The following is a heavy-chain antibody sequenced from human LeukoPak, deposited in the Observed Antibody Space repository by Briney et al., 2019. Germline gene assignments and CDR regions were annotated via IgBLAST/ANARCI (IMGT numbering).Heavy chain of an antibody. CDR3: ARDVPPGTAIPLDY. CDR1: GGTFSSYA. V-gene: IGHV1-69*13. J-gene: IGHJ4*02. Sequence: SVKVSCRASGGTFSSYAISWVRQAPGQGLEWMGGIIPIFGTANYAQKFQGRVTITADESTSTAYMELSSLRSEDTAVYYCARDVPPGTAIPLDYWGQGTLVTVSS. D-gene: IGHD5-18*01. CDR2: IIPIFGTA.